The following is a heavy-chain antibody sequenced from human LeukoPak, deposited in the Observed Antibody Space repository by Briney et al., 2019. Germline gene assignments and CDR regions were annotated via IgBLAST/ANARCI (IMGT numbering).Heavy chain of an antibody. V-gene: IGHV1-18*01. D-gene: IGHD2-2*01. CDR1: GYTFTSYG. CDR3: ARVTGDRRVPAAMSY. CDR2: ISAYNGNT. Sequence: ASVKVSCKASGYTFTSYGISWVRQAPGQGLEWMGWISAYNGNTNYAQKLQGRVTMTTDTSTSTAYMELRSLRSDDTAVYYCARVTGDRRVPAAMSYWGQGTLVTVSS. J-gene: IGHJ4*02.